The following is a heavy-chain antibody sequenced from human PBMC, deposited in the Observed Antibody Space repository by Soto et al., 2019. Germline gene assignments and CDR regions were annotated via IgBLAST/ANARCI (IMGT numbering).Heavy chain of an antibody. Sequence: SVKVSCKASGGTFSSYAISWVRQAPGQGLEWMGGIIPIFGTANYAQKFQGRVTITADESTSTAYMELSSLRSEDTAVYYCARDFFVDIVATTTAFDIWGQGTMVTVSS. CDR2: IIPIFGTA. J-gene: IGHJ3*02. V-gene: IGHV1-69*13. CDR3: ARDFFVDIVATTTAFDI. D-gene: IGHD5-12*01. CDR1: GGTFSSYA.